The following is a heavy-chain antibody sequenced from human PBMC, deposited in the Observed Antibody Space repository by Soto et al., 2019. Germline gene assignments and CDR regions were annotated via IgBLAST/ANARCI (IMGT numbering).Heavy chain of an antibody. CDR2: ISSSSSYI. D-gene: IGHD4-17*01. CDR1: GFTFSSYS. J-gene: IGHJ4*02. Sequence: GGSLRLSCAASGFTFSSYSMNWVRQAPGKGLEWVSSISSSSSYIYYADSVKGRFTISRDNAKNSLYLQMNSLRAEDTAVYYCARRFYGDPPAGFDYWGQGTLVTVSS. V-gene: IGHV3-21*01. CDR3: ARRFYGDPPAGFDY.